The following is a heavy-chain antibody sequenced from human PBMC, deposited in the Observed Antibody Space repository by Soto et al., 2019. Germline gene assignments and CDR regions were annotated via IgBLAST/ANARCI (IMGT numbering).Heavy chain of an antibody. CDR1: GFTVSSNY. J-gene: IGHJ4*02. CDR3: ARDGGDYYDSSGYYYY. CDR2: IYSGGST. Sequence: GGSLRLSCAASGFTVSSNYMSWVRQAPGKGLEWVSVIYSGGSTYYADSVKGRFTISRDNSKNTLYLQMNSLRAEDTAVYYCARDGGDYYDSSGYYYYWGQGTLVNVSS. V-gene: IGHV3-66*01. D-gene: IGHD3-22*01.